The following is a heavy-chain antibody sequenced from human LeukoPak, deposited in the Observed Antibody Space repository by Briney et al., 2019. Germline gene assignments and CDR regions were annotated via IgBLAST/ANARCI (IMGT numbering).Heavy chain of an antibody. CDR1: GFTFDDYG. V-gene: IGHV3-20*04. Sequence: GGSLRLSCAASGFTFDDYGMSCVRQAPGKGLEWVSGVNWNGGSTGYADSVKGRFTISRDNAKNSLYLQMNRLKTEDTAVYYCTRDPPYCGGDCYHDYWGQGTLVTVSS. CDR2: VNWNGGST. CDR3: TRDPPYCGGDCYHDY. D-gene: IGHD2-21*02. J-gene: IGHJ4*02.